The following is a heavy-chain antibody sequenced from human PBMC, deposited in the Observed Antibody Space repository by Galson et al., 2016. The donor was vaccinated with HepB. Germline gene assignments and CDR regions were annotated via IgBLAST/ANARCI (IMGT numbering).Heavy chain of an antibody. CDR1: GGTFSSYT. D-gene: IGHD7-27*01. Sequence: SVKVSCKASGGTFSSYTINWVRQAPGQGLEWMGEFIPSFGTSNYAQNFQGRVTINADESTTTAYMEVNSLRSEDTAIYYCATEKTGWGGRGAFDIWGQGTMVTVSS. CDR3: ATEKTGWGGRGAFDI. CDR2: FIPSFGTS. J-gene: IGHJ3*02. V-gene: IGHV1-69*13.